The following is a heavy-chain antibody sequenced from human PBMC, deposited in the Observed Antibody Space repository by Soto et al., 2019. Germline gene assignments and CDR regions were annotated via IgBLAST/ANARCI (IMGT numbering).Heavy chain of an antibody. CDR1: GFTFSTYS. J-gene: IGHJ4*02. D-gene: IGHD3-22*01. Sequence: EVQLVESGGGLVQPGGSLRLSCAASGFTFSTYSMNWVRQAPGKGLEWFSYISTSSSTIYYADSVKGRFTISRDNAKNSLYLQMNSLRDEDTAVYYCARGGPYYYDSRYCEYWGQGTLVTVSS. CDR2: ISTSSSTI. V-gene: IGHV3-48*02. CDR3: ARGGPYYYDSRYCEY.